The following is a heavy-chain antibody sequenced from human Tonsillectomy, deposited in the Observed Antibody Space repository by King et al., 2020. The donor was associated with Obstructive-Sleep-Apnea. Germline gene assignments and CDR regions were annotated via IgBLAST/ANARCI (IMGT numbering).Heavy chain of an antibody. CDR3: ARLSSGWGFDY. J-gene: IGHJ4*02. V-gene: IGHV4-30-4*01. Sequence: QLQESGPGLVKPSQTLSLTCTVSGGSISSADYYWSWMRQPPGKGLEWIGYIYYSGNTYYNASLKSRVTISVDTSKNQFSLKLSSVTAADTAVYSCARLSSGWGFDYWGQGTLVTVSS. CDR2: IYYSGNT. D-gene: IGHD6-19*01. CDR1: GGSISSADYY.